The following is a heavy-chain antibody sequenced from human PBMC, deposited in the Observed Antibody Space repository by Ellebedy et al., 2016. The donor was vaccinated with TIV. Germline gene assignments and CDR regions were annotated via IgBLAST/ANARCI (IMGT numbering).Heavy chain of an antibody. V-gene: IGHV5-10-1*01. J-gene: IGHJ3*02. CDR3: AAVSGGRNDAFDI. Sequence: PGGSLRLSCKGSGYNFTSFWISWVRQMPGKGLDWMGRIFPGDSYSYYSPSFQGHVTISADKSLSTAYLQWSSLRASDTAIYYCAAVSGGRNDAFDIWGQGTLVTVSS. CDR2: IFPGDSYS. CDR1: GYNFTSFW. D-gene: IGHD1-14*01.